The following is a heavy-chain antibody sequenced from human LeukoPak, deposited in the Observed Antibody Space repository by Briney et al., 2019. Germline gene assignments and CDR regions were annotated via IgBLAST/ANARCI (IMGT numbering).Heavy chain of an antibody. CDR3: ARGPLTGYYNYYYYMDV. V-gene: IGHV1-2*02. J-gene: IGHJ6*03. Sequence: ASVKVSCKASGYTFTGYYMHWVRQAPGQGLEWMGWINPNSGGTNYAQKFQGRVTMTRDTSISTAYMELSGLRSDDTAVYYCARGPLTGYYNYYYYMDVWGKGTTVTISS. D-gene: IGHD3-9*01. CDR1: GYTFTGYY. CDR2: INPNSGGT.